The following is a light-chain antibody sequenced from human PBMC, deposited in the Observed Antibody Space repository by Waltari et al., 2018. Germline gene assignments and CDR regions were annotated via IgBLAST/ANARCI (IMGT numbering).Light chain of an antibody. CDR2: AAS. V-gene: IGKV1D-8*01. CDR3: QQYYSFPLT. CDR1: QSISSY. Sequence: VIWLTQSPSLLSASTGDRVTISCRMSQSISSYLACYQQTPGKVPELLIYAASTLQSGVPSRFSGSGSGTDFTLTISCLQSEDFATYYCQQYYSFPLTFGGGTKVEIK. J-gene: IGKJ4*01.